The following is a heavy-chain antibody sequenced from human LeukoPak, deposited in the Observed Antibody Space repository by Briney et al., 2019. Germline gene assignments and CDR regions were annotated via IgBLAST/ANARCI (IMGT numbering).Heavy chain of an antibody. CDR1: GYTFTSYA. CDR3: ARDGMDV. Sequence: ASVKVSCKGSGYTFTSYALHWVRQAPGQRLEWMGGINVGNGNTKYSQKFQGRVTITRDTSASTAYMELSSLRSEDTAVYYCARDGMDVWGKGTTVTVSS. CDR2: INVGNGNT. J-gene: IGHJ6*04. V-gene: IGHV1-3*01.